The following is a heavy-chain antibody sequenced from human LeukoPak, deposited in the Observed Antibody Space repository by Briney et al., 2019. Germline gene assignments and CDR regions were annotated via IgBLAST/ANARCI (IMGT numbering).Heavy chain of an antibody. J-gene: IGHJ6*02. CDR2: VYYSGST. D-gene: IGHD3-10*01. V-gene: IGHV4-61*01. CDR1: GASVSSGTCY. CDR3: AREARMPRGVISSDAMDV. Sequence: SETLSLTCSVSGASVSSGTCYWSWVRQPPGKGLEWIGYVYYSGSTNYNPSLESRLTISVDTSKNQFSLRLRSVTAADTALYYCAREARMPRGVISSDAMDVWGQGTALIVSS.